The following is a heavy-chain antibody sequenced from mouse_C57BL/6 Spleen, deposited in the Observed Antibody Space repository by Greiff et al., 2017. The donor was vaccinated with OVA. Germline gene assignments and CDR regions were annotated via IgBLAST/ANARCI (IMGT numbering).Heavy chain of an antibody. CDR1: GFTFSSYT. CDR2: ISGGGGNT. CDR3: AREGNGYHAMDY. V-gene: IGHV5-9*01. Sequence: DVMLVESGGGLVKPGGSLKLSCAASGFTFSSYTMSWVRQTPEKRLEWVATISGGGGNTYYPDSVKGRFTISRDNAKNTLYLQRSSLRSEDTALYYCAREGNGYHAMDYWGQGTSVTVSS. J-gene: IGHJ4*01.